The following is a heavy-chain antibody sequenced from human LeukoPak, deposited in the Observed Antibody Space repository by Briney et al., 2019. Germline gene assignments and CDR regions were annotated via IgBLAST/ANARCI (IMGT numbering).Heavy chain of an antibody. D-gene: IGHD3-10*01. CDR1: GGSISSYY. V-gene: IGHV4-59*08. CDR2: IYYSGST. Sequence: SETLSLTCTVSGGSISSYYWSWIRQPPGKGLEGIGYIYYSGSTNYNPSLKSRVTISVDTSKNQFSLKLSSVTAADTAVYYCARQYPITMVRGVIMTPDAFDIRGQGTMVTVSS. J-gene: IGHJ3*02. CDR3: ARQYPITMVRGVIMTPDAFDI.